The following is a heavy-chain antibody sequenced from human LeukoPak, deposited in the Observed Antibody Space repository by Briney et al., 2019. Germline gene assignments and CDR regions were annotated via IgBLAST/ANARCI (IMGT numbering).Heavy chain of an antibody. Sequence: GGSLRLSCATSGFTFSSYGMHWVRQAPGKGLEWVAVIWYDGSNKYYADSVKGRFTISRDNSKNTLYLQMNSLRAEDTAVYYCAKDLGDYSNYGPDYWGQGTLVTVSS. V-gene: IGHV3-33*06. CDR3: AKDLGDYSNYGPDY. D-gene: IGHD4-11*01. CDR2: IWYDGSNK. J-gene: IGHJ4*02. CDR1: GFTFSSYG.